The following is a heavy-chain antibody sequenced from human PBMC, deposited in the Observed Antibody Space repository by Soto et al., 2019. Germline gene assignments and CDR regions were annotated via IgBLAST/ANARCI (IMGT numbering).Heavy chain of an antibody. CDR1: GFSFTNYG. J-gene: IGHJ4*02. D-gene: IGHD6-19*01. CDR2: ISYDGINK. Sequence: QVQLVESGGGEVQPGKSLRLSCAASGFSFTNYGMHWVRQAPGKGLECVALISYDGINKYYADSVKGRFTISGDNSKNALYLQMNSLRPEDTAAFYCGAGQYFSDYWGQGTLVGVSS. V-gene: IGHV3-30*03. CDR3: GAGQYFSDY.